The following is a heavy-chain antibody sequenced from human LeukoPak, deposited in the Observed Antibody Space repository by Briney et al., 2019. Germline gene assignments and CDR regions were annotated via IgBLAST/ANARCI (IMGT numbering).Heavy chain of an antibody. CDR2: VSYDGSNK. J-gene: IGHJ4*02. Sequence: PGGSLRLSCAASGFTVSSNYMSWVRQAPGKGLEWVAVVSYDGSNKYYADSVEGRFTISRDNSKNTLYLQMNSLRAEDTAVYYCAKNQDNNNWYYFDYWGQGTLVTVSS. V-gene: IGHV3-30*18. CDR1: GFTVSSNY. D-gene: IGHD1-1*01. CDR3: AKNQDNNNWYYFDY.